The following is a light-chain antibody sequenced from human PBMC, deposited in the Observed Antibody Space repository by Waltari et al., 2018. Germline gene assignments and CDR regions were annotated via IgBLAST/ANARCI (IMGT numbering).Light chain of an antibody. V-gene: IGLV1-44*01. J-gene: IGLJ3*02. Sequence: QSILTQPPSASGTPGQRITISCSGSSSNIGTNTVNWYQQLPGAAPKLLIYSHNQRPSGVPDRFSGSKSGTSASLAISRLQYEDEADYYCAAWDDGLNAWVFGGGTKLTV. CDR3: AAWDDGLNAWV. CDR2: SHN. CDR1: SSNIGTNT.